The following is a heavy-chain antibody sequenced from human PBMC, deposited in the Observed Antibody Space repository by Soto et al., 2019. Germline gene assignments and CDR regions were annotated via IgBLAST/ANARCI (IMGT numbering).Heavy chain of an antibody. D-gene: IGHD3-3*01. CDR3: ARGSGLSKINNIWSGTTYYYYGMDV. CDR2: IHYSGNT. Sequence: PSETLSLTCTVSGGSVSSDSYYWSWIRQPPGKGLEWIGYIHYSGNTNYNPSLKSRVTISVDTSKKQFSLKLSSVTAADTAVYNCARGSGLSKINNIWSGTTYYYYGMDVWGQGTTVTVSS. CDR1: GGSVSSDSYY. V-gene: IGHV4-61*01. J-gene: IGHJ6*02.